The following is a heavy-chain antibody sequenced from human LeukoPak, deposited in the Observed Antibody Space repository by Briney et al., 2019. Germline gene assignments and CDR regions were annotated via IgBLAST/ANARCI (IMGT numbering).Heavy chain of an antibody. V-gene: IGHV4-34*01. CDR3: AGFIVAYYYFDY. CDR2: INHSGST. J-gene: IGHJ4*02. CDR1: GGSFSGYY. D-gene: IGHD5-12*01. Sequence: PSETLSHTCAVYGGSFSGYYWSWIRQPPGKGLEWIGEINHSGSTNYNPSLKSRVTISVDTSKNQFSLKLSSVTAADTAVYYCAGFIVAYYYFDYWGQGTLVTVSS.